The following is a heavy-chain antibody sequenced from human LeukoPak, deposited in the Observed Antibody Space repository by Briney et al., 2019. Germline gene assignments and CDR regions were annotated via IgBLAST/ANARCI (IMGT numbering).Heavy chain of an antibody. J-gene: IGHJ4*02. CDR1: GYTFTGYY. V-gene: IGHV1-2*02. CDR2: INPNCGGT. Sequence: GASVKVSCKASGYTFTGYYMHWVRQAPGQGLEWMGWINPNCGGTNYAQKFQGRVTMTRDTSISTAYMELSRLRSDDTAVYYCARGGFGYYDSSGYYNYWGQGTLVTVSS. D-gene: IGHD3-22*01. CDR3: ARGGFGYYDSSGYYNY.